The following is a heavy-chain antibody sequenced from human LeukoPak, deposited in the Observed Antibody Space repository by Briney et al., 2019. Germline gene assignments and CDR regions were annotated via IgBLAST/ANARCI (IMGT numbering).Heavy chain of an antibody. CDR3: AKTRPLDSSSWSHGDY. V-gene: IGHV3-7*03. J-gene: IGHJ4*02. Sequence: GGSLRLSCLTSGFDFRGSYMSWVRQTPGKRLEYVANINPTGSGKFYVDSVRGRFTIYRDNTRDSLYLQMNSLRAEDTAVYYCAKTRPLDSSSWSHGDYWGQGTLVTVSS. CDR2: INPTGSGK. CDR1: GFDFRGSY. D-gene: IGHD6-13*01.